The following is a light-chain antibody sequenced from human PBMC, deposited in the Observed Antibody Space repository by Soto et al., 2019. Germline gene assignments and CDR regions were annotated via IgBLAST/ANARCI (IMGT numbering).Light chain of an antibody. J-gene: IGKJ5*01. V-gene: IGKV3-15*01. Sequence: EIVMTQSPATLSVSPGERATLSCRASQSVSSNLAWYQQKPGQAPRLLIYGASTRATGIPARFSGSGSGTEFTLTISSLHSEDFAVYYCQQYNNWVITFGQGTRLEIK. CDR3: QQYNNWVIT. CDR2: GAS. CDR1: QSVSSN.